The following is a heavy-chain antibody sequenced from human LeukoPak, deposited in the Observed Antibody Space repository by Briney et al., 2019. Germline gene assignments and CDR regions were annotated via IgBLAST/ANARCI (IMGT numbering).Heavy chain of an antibody. V-gene: IGHV4-59*01. CDR1: GASTTSYY. J-gene: IGHJ4*02. Sequence: SETLSLTCSVSGASTTSYYWDWIRQAPGKGLEGIGYIYSDGTTSYSPSLRSRVTISIDTSRNQFSLKLSSVTAADAAVYYCARDTRSYDTSGYYYFDYWGQGALVTVSS. D-gene: IGHD3-22*01. CDR2: IYSDGTT. CDR3: ARDTRSYDTSGYYYFDY.